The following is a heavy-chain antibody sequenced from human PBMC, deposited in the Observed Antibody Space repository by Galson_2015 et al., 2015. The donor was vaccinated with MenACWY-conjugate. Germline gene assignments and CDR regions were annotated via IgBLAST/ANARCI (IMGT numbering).Heavy chain of an antibody. CDR2: ISGSGGST. D-gene: IGHD3-22*01. CDR3: AKGSMSYYDSSGYYYFDY. Sequence: SLRLSCAASGFTFSSYAMSWVRQAPGKGLEWVSAISGSGGSTYYADSVKGRFTISRDNSKNTLYLQMNSLRAEDTAVYYCAKGSMSYYDSSGYYYFDYWGQGTLVTGSS. CDR1: GFTFSSYA. V-gene: IGHV3-23*01. J-gene: IGHJ4*02.